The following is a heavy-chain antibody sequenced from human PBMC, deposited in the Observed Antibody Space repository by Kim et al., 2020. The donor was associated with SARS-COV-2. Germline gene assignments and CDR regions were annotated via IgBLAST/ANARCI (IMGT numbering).Heavy chain of an antibody. Sequence: GGSLRLSCAASGFIFSSYGMHWVRQTPGKGLEWVAIISDDGSNQYYADSVKGRFTISRDNSKNVLNLQMNSLRPEDTAVYYCAKDWSPFDYWGQGILVTVSS. CDR1: GFIFSSYG. J-gene: IGHJ4*02. CDR3: AKDWSPFDY. CDR2: ISDDGSNQ. V-gene: IGHV3-30*18.